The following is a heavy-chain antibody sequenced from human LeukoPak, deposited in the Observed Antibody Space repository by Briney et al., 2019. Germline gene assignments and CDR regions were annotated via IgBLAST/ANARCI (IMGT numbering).Heavy chain of an antibody. J-gene: IGHJ5*02. D-gene: IGHD2-21*01. CDR2: IYYSGST. CDR1: GVSISTYS. Sequence: KTSETLSLTCTISGVSISTYSWNWIRQPPGQGLEWIGYIYYSGSTKYNPSLESRVTISVDTSKNQFSLKLNSVTAADTAFYYCARRQQTGGDDRLANWFDPWGQGTLVTVSS. V-gene: IGHV4-59*08. CDR3: ARRQQTGGDDRLANWFDP.